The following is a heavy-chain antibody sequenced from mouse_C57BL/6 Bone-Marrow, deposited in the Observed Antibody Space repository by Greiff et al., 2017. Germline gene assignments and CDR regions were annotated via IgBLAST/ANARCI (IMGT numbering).Heavy chain of an antibody. CDR3: TISNYDYFDY. D-gene: IGHD2-5*01. CDR2: IDPENGDT. V-gene: IGHV14-4*01. Sequence: EVKVVESGAELVRPGASVKLSCTASGFNIKDDYMHWVKQRPEQGLEWIGWIDPENGDTEYASKFQGKATITADTSSNTAYLQLSSLTSADTDVYYCTISNYDYFDYWGQGTTLTVSS. J-gene: IGHJ2*01. CDR1: GFNIKDDY.